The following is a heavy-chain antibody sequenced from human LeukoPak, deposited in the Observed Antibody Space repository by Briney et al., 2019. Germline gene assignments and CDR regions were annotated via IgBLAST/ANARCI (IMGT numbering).Heavy chain of an antibody. Sequence: PSQTLSLTCTVSGGSISSGDYYWSWIRQPPGKGLEWIGRIYTSGSTNYNPSLKSRVTISVDTSKNQFSLKLSSVTAADTAVYYCASTPTRNAFDIWGQGTMVTVSS. CDR2: IYTSGST. V-gene: IGHV4-61*02. CDR3: ASTPTRNAFDI. D-gene: IGHD1-1*01. J-gene: IGHJ3*02. CDR1: GGSISSGDYY.